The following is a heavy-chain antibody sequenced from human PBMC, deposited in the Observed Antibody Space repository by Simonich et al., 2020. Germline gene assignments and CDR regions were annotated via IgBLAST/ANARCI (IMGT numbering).Heavy chain of an antibody. CDR1: GGSISSYY. CDR3: ARHDRWLQFYFDY. V-gene: IGHV4-59*08. Sequence: QVQLQESGPGLVKPSEPLSLTCTVSGGSISSYYWSWIRQPPGKGLEWIGYIDYRGSHNYNPSLKSRVTISVDTSKNQFSLKLSSVTAADTAVYYCARHDRWLQFYFDYWGQGTLVTVSS. D-gene: IGHD5-12*01. J-gene: IGHJ4*02. CDR2: IDYRGSH.